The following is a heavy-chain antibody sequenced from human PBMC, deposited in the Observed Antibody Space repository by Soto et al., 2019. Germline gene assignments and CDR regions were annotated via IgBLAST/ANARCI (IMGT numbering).Heavy chain of an antibody. D-gene: IGHD3-22*01. V-gene: IGHV3-74*01. CDR2: INGDGSST. Sequence: PGGSLRLSCAASGFTFSSYWMHWVRQAPGKGLVWVSRINGDGSSTSYADSVKGRFTISRDNSKNTLYLQMNSLRAEDTAVYYCAKDITPKYYYDSSGYPSIGWGQGTLVTVSS. CDR1: GFTFSSYW. J-gene: IGHJ4*02. CDR3: AKDITPKYYYDSSGYPSIG.